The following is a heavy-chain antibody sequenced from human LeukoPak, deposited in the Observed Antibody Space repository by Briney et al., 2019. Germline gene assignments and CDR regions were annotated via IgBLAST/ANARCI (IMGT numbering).Heavy chain of an antibody. V-gene: IGHV1-2*02. CDR1: GYTFTAYY. Sequence: ASVKVSCKASGYTFTAYYIHWLRQAPGQGLEWMGWINPNIGGANYALKFQGRLTMTRDTSTNTVYMELTSLRSEDTAVYYCAREVMDNLRFDYWGQGTQVTVSS. CDR2: INPNIGGA. CDR3: AREVMDNLRFDY. J-gene: IGHJ4*02. D-gene: IGHD1-14*01.